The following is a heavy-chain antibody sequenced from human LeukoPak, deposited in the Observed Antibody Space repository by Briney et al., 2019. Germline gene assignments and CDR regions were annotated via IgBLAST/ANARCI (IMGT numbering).Heavy chain of an antibody. CDR3: ARESFSSMATYYYYYYYMDV. J-gene: IGHJ6*03. Sequence: SETLSLTCTASGGSISSSSYYWGWIRQPPRKGLEWIGSIYYSGSTYYNPSLKSRVTISVDTSKNQFSLKLSSVTAADTAVYYCARESFSSMATYYYYYYYMDVWGQGTLVTASS. CDR1: GGSISSSSYY. CDR2: IYYSGST. D-gene: IGHD5-24*01. V-gene: IGHV4-39*07.